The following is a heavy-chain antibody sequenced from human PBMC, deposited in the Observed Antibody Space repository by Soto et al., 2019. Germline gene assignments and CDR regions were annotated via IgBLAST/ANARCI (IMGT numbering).Heavy chain of an antibody. CDR2: NNEDGSHI. Sequence: EVQLVESGGGLVQPGGSLRLSCAASGFTFRSYWMHWVRQAPGMGLGWVSRNNEDGSHINYADSVKGRFTISRDNAKNTLYLQMYSLRAEDTAVYYCTRDIGGAGSYWGQGTLVTVSS. CDR1: GFTFRSYW. CDR3: TRDIGGAGSY. V-gene: IGHV3-74*01. J-gene: IGHJ4*02. D-gene: IGHD3-10*01.